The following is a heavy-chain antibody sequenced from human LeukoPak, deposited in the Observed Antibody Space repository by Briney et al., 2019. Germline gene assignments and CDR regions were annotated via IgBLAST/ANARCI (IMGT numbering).Heavy chain of an antibody. D-gene: IGHD6-25*01. V-gene: IGHV3-48*04. CDR3: ARDRSDTYFDY. CDR2: ISSSGTPI. Sequence: GGSLRLSRAASGFTFSGYSINWVRQAPGKGLEWVSYISSSGTPIYYAASVKGRFTISRDNAKNSLYLQMNSLRAEDTAVYYCARDRSDTYFDYWGQGTLVTVSS. CDR1: GFTFSGYS. J-gene: IGHJ4*02.